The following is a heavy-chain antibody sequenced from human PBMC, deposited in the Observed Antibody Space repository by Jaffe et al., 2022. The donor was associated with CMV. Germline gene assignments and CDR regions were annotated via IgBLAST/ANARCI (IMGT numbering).Heavy chain of an antibody. D-gene: IGHD2-21*02. Sequence: EVQLVESGGGLVQPGGSLRLSCAASGFTFSSYEMNWVRQAPGKGLEWVSYISSSGSTIYYADSVKGRFTISRDNAKNSLYLQMNSLRAEDTAVYYCARAYCGGDCYSGVSPFDYWGQGTLVTVSS. J-gene: IGHJ4*02. CDR3: ARAYCGGDCYSGVSPFDY. V-gene: IGHV3-48*03. CDR1: GFTFSSYE. CDR2: ISSSGSTI.